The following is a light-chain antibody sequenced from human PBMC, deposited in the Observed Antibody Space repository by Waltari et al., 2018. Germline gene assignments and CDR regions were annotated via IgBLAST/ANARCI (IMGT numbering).Light chain of an antibody. Sequence: QSALTQPASVSGSPGQSITISCTGTSSDVGTYNYVSWYQQHPGKAPKLLIYDVSYRPSGFSYRFSGSKSVNTASLTISGLQAEDEADYYCSSYITTNTLELFGGGTSLTVL. CDR1: SSDVGTYNY. CDR3: SSYITTNTLEL. V-gene: IGLV2-14*03. CDR2: DVS. J-gene: IGLJ3*02.